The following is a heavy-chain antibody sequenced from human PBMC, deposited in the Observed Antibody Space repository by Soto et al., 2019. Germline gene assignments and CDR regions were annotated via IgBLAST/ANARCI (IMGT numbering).Heavy chain of an antibody. CDR1: GFTFSDYY. CDR3: ARYYYDSSGYYYLDY. J-gene: IGHJ4*02. CDR2: ISSSSSYT. V-gene: IGHV3-11*06. D-gene: IGHD3-22*01. Sequence: QVQLVESGGGLVTPGGSLRLSCAASGFTFSDYYMSWIRQAPGKGLEWVSYISSSSSYTNYADSVKGRFTISRDNAKNSRYLQMNSLRAEDTAVYYCARYYYDSSGYYYLDYWGQGTLVTVSS.